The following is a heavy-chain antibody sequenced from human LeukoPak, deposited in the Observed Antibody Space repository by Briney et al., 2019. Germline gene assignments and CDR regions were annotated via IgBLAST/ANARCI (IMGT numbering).Heavy chain of an antibody. Sequence: GGSLRLSCAASGFSFGSDSMHWVRQAPGKGLEWVSSISSRSSYISYADSVKGRFTISRDNAKNSLYLQMNSLRAEDTAVYYCARGDPKAFDIWGQGTMVTVSS. V-gene: IGHV3-21*01. CDR3: ARGDPKAFDI. CDR1: GFSFGSDS. CDR2: ISSRSSYI. J-gene: IGHJ3*02.